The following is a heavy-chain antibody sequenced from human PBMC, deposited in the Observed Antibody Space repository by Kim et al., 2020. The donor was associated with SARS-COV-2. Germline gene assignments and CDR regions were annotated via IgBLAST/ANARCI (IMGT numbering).Heavy chain of an antibody. CDR2: ISGSGGST. Sequence: GGSLRLSCAASGFTFSSYAMSWVRQAPGKGLEWVSAISGSGGSTYYADSVKGRFTISRDNSKNTLYLQMNSLRAEDTAVYYCAKARLGRYYYGSGSYYNPTFDYWGQGTLVTVSS. CDR3: AKARLGRYYYGSGSYYNPTFDY. D-gene: IGHD3-10*01. V-gene: IGHV3-23*01. J-gene: IGHJ4*02. CDR1: GFTFSSYA.